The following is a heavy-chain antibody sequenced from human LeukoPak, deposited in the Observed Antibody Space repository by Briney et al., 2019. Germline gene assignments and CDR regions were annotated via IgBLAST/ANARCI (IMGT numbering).Heavy chain of an antibody. J-gene: IGHJ4*02. D-gene: IGHD3-22*01. CDR1: GFTFDDYA. V-gene: IGHV3-9*01. Sequence: PGRSLRLSCAASGFTFDDYAMHWVRQAPGKGLEWVSGISWSSGSIGYADSVKGRFTISRDNAKNSLYLQMNSLRAEDTALYYCAKANDYYDSSGSFDYWGQGTLVTVSS. CDR3: AKANDYYDSSGSFDY. CDR2: ISWSSGSI.